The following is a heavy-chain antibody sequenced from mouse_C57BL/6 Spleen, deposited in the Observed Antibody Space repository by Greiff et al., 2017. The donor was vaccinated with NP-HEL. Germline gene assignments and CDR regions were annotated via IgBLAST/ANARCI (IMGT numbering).Heavy chain of an antibody. V-gene: IGHV1-85*01. Sequence: QVQLQQSGPELVKPGASVKLSCKASGYTFTSYDINWVKQRPGQGLEWIGWIYPRDGSTKYNEKFKGKATLTVDKSSSTAYMELHSLTSEDSAVYFCARRGGTYEGYFDVWGTGTTVTVSS. CDR3: ARRGGTYEGYFDV. J-gene: IGHJ1*03. CDR2: IYPRDGST. CDR1: GYTFTSYD. D-gene: IGHD5-1*01.